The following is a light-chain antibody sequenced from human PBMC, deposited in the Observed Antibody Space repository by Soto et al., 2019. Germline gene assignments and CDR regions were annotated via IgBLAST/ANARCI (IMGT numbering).Light chain of an antibody. CDR2: DAS. CDR3: QQSYTTPPWT. Sequence: DIQMTQSLSSLSASVGDRVTITCRASQSISNYLNWYQQKPGKAPKVLIYDASSLQGGVPSRFSGSGSGTDFTLTISSLQPEDFATYYCQQSYTTPPWTFGQGTKVDIK. V-gene: IGKV1-39*01. J-gene: IGKJ1*01. CDR1: QSISNY.